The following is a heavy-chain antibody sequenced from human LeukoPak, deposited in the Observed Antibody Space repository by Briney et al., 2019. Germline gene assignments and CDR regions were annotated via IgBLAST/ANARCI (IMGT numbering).Heavy chain of an antibody. Sequence: SETLSLTCAVYSGSLSGYYWRWIRQPPRKVREWIGEINQSRSHNYNPSLKSRVTMSVDTSKNQFSLKLSSVTAADTAVYCCARGHVDIVVVPAVTSFVYWGQGSLVTVSS. V-gene: IGHV4-34*01. CDR1: SGSLSGYY. J-gene: IGHJ4*02. CDR3: ARGHVDIVVVPAVTSFVY. CDR2: INQSRSH. D-gene: IGHD2-2*01.